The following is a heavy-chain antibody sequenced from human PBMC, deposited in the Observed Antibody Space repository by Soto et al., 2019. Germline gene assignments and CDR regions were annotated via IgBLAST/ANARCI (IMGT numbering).Heavy chain of an antibody. J-gene: IGHJ6*02. D-gene: IGHD3-9*01. Sequence: QVQLQESGPGLVKPSETLSLTCTVSGGSISSYYWSWIRQPPGKGLEWIGYIYYSGSTNYNPSLKSRVTISVDTSKNQFYLKLSSVTAADTAVSYCARDVAYYEILTGYPAPYGMDVWGQGTTVTVSS. CDR1: GGSISSYY. CDR3: ARDVAYYEILTGYPAPYGMDV. CDR2: IYYSGST. V-gene: IGHV4-59*01.